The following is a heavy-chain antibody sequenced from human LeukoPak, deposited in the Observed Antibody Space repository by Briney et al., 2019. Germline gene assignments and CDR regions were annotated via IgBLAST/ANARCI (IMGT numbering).Heavy chain of an antibody. CDR1: GGSISSGGYS. Sequence: PSQTLSLTCAVSGGSISSGGYSWSWIRQPPGKGLEWIGYIYHSGSTYYNPSLKSRVTISVDRSKNQFSLKLSSVTAADTAVYYCARDRAWNGMDVWGQGTTVTVSS. V-gene: IGHV4-30-2*01. CDR2: IYHSGST. D-gene: IGHD3-10*01. CDR3: ARDRAWNGMDV. J-gene: IGHJ6*02.